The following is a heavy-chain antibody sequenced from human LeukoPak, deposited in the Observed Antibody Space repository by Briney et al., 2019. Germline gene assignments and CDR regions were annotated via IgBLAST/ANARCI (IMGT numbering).Heavy chain of an antibody. CDR3: ARATVRITMVRGKDYNWFDP. CDR2: IYHSGST. V-gene: IGHV4-4*02. Sequence: SETLSLTCAVSGGSISSSNWWSWVRQPPGKGLEWIGEIYHSGSTNYNPSLKCRVTISVDKSKNQFSLKLSSVTAADTAVYYCARATVRITMVRGKDYNWFDPWGQGTLVTVSS. D-gene: IGHD3-10*01. CDR1: GGSISSSNW. J-gene: IGHJ5*02.